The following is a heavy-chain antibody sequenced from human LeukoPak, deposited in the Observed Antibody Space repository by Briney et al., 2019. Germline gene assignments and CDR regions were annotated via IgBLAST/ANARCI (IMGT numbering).Heavy chain of an antibody. V-gene: IGHV4-59*01. CDR3: ARDGMVRGVPFDP. D-gene: IGHD3-10*01. Sequence: SETLSLTCTVSGGSISSYYWSWIRQPSGKGLEWIGYIYYSGSTNYNPSLKSRVTISVDTSKNQFSLKLSSVTAADTAVYYCARDGMVRGVPFDPWGQGTLVTVSS. CDR1: GGSISSYY. J-gene: IGHJ5*02. CDR2: IYYSGST.